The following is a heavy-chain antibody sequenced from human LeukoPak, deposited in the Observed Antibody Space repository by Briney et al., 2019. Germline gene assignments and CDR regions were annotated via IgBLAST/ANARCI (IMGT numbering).Heavy chain of an antibody. Sequence: PSETLSLTCTVSGGSISSYYWSWIRQPPGKGLEWIGYIHYSGSTNYNPSLKSRVTISVDTSKNQFSLKLSSVTAADTAVYYCARWGDWFDPWGQGTLVTVSS. CDR3: ARWGDWFDP. CDR1: GGSISSYY. V-gene: IGHV4-59*08. J-gene: IGHJ5*02. D-gene: IGHD3-16*01. CDR2: IHYSGST.